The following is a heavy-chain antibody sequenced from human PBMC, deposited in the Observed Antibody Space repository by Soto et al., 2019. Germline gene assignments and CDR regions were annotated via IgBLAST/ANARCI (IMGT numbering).Heavy chain of an antibody. D-gene: IGHD3-16*02. CDR2: FDAEDGAA. J-gene: IGHJ4*02. CDR3: AKDLFPDYADAWVTFRPADY. V-gene: IGHV1-24*01. Sequence: QVELVQSGAEVKKPGASVKVSCKVSGYTLTELSMHWVRQAPGKGLEWMGVFDAEDGAASYAQNFQGRVTMTVDTYTDTAYMEVTSMRSEDTAVYYCAKDLFPDYADAWVTFRPADYWGQGTQVTVSS. CDR1: GYTLTELS.